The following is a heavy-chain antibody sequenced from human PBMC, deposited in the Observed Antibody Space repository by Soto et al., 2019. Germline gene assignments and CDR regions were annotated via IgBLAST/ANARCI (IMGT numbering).Heavy chain of an antibody. J-gene: IGHJ4*02. D-gene: IGHD6-13*01. CDR3: ASHLSGYSSSWYEGPFDY. CDR1: GGTFSSYA. V-gene: IGHV1-69*01. Sequence: QVQLVQSGAEVKKPGSSVKVSCKASGGTFSSYAISWVRQAPGQGLEWMGGIIPIFGTANYAQKFQGRVTITADESTSTAYMELSSLRSEDTAVYYCASHLSGYSSSWYEGPFDYWGQGTLVTVSS. CDR2: IIPIFGTA.